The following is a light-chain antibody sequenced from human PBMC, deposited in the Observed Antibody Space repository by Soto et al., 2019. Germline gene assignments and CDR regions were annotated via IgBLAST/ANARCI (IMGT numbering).Light chain of an antibody. CDR1: QSITAY. Sequence: DIQMTQSPSSLSPSVGDTVSITCRASQSITAYLNWYQQKPGKPPKLVLFHASNLQTGVPSRFSGSGSGTYFTLTISGLQPEDFATYYCQRSDSLPFAFGQETRLE. J-gene: IGKJ2*01. V-gene: IGKV1-39*01. CDR3: QRSDSLPFA. CDR2: HAS.